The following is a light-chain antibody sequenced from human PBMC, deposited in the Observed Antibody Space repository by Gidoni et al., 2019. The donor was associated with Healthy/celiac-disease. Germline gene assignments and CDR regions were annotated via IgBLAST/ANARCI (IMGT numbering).Light chain of an antibody. CDR1: QSVSSY. Sequence: EIVLTQSPATLSLSPGERATLSCRASQSVSSYLAWYQQKPGQAPRLLIYDASNRATGIPARFSGSGSGTDFTVTISSLEPEDFAVYYCQQRSNWPPITLGQGTRLEIK. V-gene: IGKV3-11*01. CDR2: DAS. J-gene: IGKJ5*01. CDR3: QQRSNWPPIT.